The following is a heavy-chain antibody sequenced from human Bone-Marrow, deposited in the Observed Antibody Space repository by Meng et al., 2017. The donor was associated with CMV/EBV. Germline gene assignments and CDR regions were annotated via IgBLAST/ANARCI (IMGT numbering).Heavy chain of an antibody. CDR3: VKHNPFGDF. Sequence: GESLKISCAASGFTFSNHDMSWVRQAPGKGLEWVSSISSNSAGTYYADSRFTISRDNSKNTLSLQMNSLRAEDTAAYYCVKHNPFGDFWGQGTLVTVSS. J-gene: IGHJ4*02. CDR1: GFTFSNHD. V-gene: IGHV3-23*01. D-gene: IGHD3-16*01. CDR2: ISSNSAGT.